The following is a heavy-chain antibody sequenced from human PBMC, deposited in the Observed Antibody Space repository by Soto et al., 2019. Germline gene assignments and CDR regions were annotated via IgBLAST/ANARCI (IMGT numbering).Heavy chain of an antibody. J-gene: IGHJ4*02. CDR1: GGSISSGGYY. D-gene: IGHD2-15*01. CDR3: ARVVVAATNYFDY. Sequence: PSETLSLTCTVSGGSISSGGYYWSWIRQHPGKGLEWIGYIYYSGSTYYNPSLKSRVTISVDTSKNQFSLKLSSVTAADTAVYYCARVVVAATNYFDYWGQGTLVTVSS. V-gene: IGHV4-31*03. CDR2: IYYSGST.